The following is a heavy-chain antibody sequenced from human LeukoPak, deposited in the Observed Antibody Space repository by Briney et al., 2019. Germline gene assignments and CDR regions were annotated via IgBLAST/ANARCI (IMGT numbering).Heavy chain of an antibody. D-gene: IGHD4-23*01. Sequence: PSETLSLTRTVSGASISSFYWSWIRQPPGKGLEWIGYVYHSGRTNYNPSLKSRVTISADTSKNHFSLKLISVTAADTAIYYCAREDASGGTHLDYWGQGTLVTVSS. J-gene: IGHJ4*02. CDR1: GASISSFY. CDR2: VYHSGRT. V-gene: IGHV4-59*01. CDR3: AREDASGGTHLDY.